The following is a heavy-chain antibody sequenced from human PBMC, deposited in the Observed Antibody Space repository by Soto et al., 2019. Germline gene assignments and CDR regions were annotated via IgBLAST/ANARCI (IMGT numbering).Heavy chain of an antibody. J-gene: IGHJ4*02. D-gene: IGHD2-21*02. Sequence: PGGSLRLSCAASGFTFSSYGMQWVRQAPGKGLEWVTVISYDGSNKYYADSVKGRFTISRDNSKNTLYLQMSSLRPDDTAVYYCVGGRYFGDYWGQGALVTVSS. CDR3: VGGRYFGDY. CDR2: ISYDGSNK. CDR1: GFTFSSYG. V-gene: IGHV3-30*03.